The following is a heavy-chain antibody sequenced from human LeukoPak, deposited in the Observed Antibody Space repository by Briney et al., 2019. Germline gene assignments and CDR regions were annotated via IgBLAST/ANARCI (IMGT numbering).Heavy chain of an antibody. CDR2: IKQDGSEK. V-gene: IGHV3-7*01. J-gene: IGHJ6*02. D-gene: IGHD4-11*01. CDR3: ARDSNYYYYYYGMDV. Sequence: GGSLRLSCAASGLTFSSYWMSWVRQAPGKGLEWVANIKQDGSEKYYVDSVKGRFTISRDNAKNSLYLQMNSLRAEDTAVYYCARDSNYYYYYYGMDVWGQGTTVTVSS. CDR1: GLTFSSYW.